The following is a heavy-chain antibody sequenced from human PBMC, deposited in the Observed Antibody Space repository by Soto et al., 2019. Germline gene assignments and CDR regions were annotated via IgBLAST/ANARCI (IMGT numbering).Heavy chain of an antibody. D-gene: IGHD5-12*01. CDR1: GGSISSGCYY. CDR3: ARDGGYDKKIDY. Sequence: QVQLQESGPGLVKPSQTLSLTCTVSGGSISSGCYYWSWIRQHPGKGLEWIGYIYYSGSTYYNPSLKSRVTISVDTSKNQFSLKLSSVTAADTAVYYCARDGGYDKKIDYWGQGTLVTVSS. CDR2: IYYSGST. V-gene: IGHV4-31*03. J-gene: IGHJ4*02.